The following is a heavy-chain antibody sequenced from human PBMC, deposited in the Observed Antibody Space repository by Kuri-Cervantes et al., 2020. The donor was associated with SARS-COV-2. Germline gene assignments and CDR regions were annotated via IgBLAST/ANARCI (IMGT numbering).Heavy chain of an antibody. D-gene: IGHD2-2*01. J-gene: IGHJ6*02. Sequence: GESLKISCAASGFTFSDYYMSWIRQAPGKGLEWVSYISSSSSYTNYADSVKGRFTISRDNAKNSLYLQMNSLRAEDTAVYYCARWGVVVPAAIQFQDYYYYYGMDVWGQGTTVTVSS. CDR3: ARWGVVVPAAIQFQDYYYYYGMDV. CDR2: ISSSSSYT. CDR1: GFTFSDYY. V-gene: IGHV3-11*06.